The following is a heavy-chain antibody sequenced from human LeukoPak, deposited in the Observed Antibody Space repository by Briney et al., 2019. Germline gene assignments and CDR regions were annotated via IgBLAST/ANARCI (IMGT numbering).Heavy chain of an antibody. CDR3: ARYMVEDDFWSGYLYYYYYGMDV. Sequence: GGSLRLSCAASGFTFSDYYINWIRQAPGKGLEWVSHISSSGRLMQYADSVKGRFTITRDNAQNFMSLQMNSLKPEDTAVYYCARYMVEDDFWSGYLYYYYYGMDVWGQGTTVTVSS. CDR2: ISSSGRLM. V-gene: IGHV3-11*01. J-gene: IGHJ6*02. CDR1: GFTFSDYY. D-gene: IGHD3-3*01.